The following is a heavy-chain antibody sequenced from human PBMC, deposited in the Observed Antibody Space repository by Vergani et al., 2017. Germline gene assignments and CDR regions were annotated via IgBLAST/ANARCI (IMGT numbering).Heavy chain of an antibody. Sequence: EVQLVESGGGLVKPGGSLRLSCAASGFTFSSYSMNWVRQAQGKGLEWVASISSSSSYIYYADSVKGRFTISRDNAKNSLYLQMNILRAEDTAVYYCARGPYSSGWYGDYWGQGTLVTVSS. J-gene: IGHJ4*02. CDR2: ISSSSSYI. D-gene: IGHD6-19*01. CDR3: ARGPYSSGWYGDY. CDR1: GFTFSSYS. V-gene: IGHV3-21*01.